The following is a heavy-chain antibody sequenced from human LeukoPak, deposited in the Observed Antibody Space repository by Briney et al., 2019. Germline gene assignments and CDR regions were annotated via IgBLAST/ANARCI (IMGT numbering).Heavy chain of an antibody. CDR3: AREFEGYHLDV. V-gene: IGHV1-2*02. CDR1: GYTFINYY. CDR2: INPNTGAT. Sequence: ASVKVSCKASGYTFINYYIHWVRQAPGQGLEWMGCINPNTGATHYAQRFQGRVTVTRDTSILTAYMDLSGLTFDDRAVYYCAREFEGYHLDVWGQGTTVTVSS. D-gene: IGHD5-18*01. J-gene: IGHJ6*02.